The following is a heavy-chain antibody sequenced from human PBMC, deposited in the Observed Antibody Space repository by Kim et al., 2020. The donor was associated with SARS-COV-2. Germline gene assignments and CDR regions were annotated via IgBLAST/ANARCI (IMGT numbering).Heavy chain of an antibody. Sequence: DSVQGRITNTRDNSKHTLYLPMNSLRAEDTAVYYCARGALRGSGYTYFDYWGQGTLVTVSS. D-gene: IGHD3-3*01. V-gene: IGHV3-30*01. J-gene: IGHJ4*02. CDR3: ARGALRGSGYTYFDY.